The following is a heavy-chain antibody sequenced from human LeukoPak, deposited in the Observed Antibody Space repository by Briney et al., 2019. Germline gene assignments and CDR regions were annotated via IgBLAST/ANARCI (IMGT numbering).Heavy chain of an antibody. J-gene: IGHJ4*02. Sequence: SETLSLTCTVSGGSISSYYWSWIRQPPGKGLEWIGYIYYSGSTNYNPSLKSRVTISVDTSKNQFSLKLSSVTAADTAVYYCARGPGIAAADFDYWGQGTLVTVSS. D-gene: IGHD6-13*01. V-gene: IGHV4-59*01. CDR3: ARGPGIAAADFDY. CDR2: IYYSGST. CDR1: GGSISSYY.